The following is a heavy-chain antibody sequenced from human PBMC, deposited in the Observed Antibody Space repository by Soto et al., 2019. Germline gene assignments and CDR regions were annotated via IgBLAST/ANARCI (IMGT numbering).Heavy chain of an antibody. D-gene: IGHD3-9*01. V-gene: IGHV5-51*01. Sequence: PGESLKISCKGYGYSFSSYWIGWVRQMPGKGLEWMGIIYPGDSDTKYSPSFQGQVTISADKSISTAYLQWSSLKASDTAMYYCARRDYNILTGYYSYGMDVWGQGTTVTV. CDR3: ARRDYNILTGYYSYGMDV. J-gene: IGHJ6*02. CDR1: GYSFSSYW. CDR2: IYPGDSDT.